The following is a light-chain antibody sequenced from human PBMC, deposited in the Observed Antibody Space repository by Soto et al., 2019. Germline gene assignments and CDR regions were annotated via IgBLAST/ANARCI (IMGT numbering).Light chain of an antibody. CDR1: SRDVGGYNY. Sequence: QSVLTQPASVSGSPGQLITISCTGTSRDVGGYNYVSWYQHHPGKAPKFMIYDVSNRPSGVSTRFSGSKSGNTASLTISGLQAEDEADYYCNSYTTSNTRQIVFGTGTKVTVL. CDR2: DVS. J-gene: IGLJ1*01. CDR3: NSYTTSNTRQIV. V-gene: IGLV2-14*03.